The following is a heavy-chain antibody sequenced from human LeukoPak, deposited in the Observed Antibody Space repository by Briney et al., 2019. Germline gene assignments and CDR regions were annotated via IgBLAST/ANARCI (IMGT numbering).Heavy chain of an antibody. CDR2: ISSSSSTI. CDR1: GFTFSSYS. Sequence: GGSLRLSCAASGFTFSSYSMNWVRHAPGEGLEWVSYISSSSSTIYYADSVKGRFTISRDNAKNSLYLQMNSLKAEDTAVYYCARGSDDIVVVPAAIYYWGQGTLVTVSS. V-gene: IGHV3-48*04. D-gene: IGHD2-2*02. J-gene: IGHJ4*02. CDR3: ARGSDDIVVVPAAIYY.